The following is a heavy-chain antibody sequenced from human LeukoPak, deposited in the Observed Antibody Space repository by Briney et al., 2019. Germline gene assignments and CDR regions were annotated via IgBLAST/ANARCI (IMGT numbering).Heavy chain of an antibody. J-gene: IGHJ4*02. V-gene: IGHV4-59*01. CDR1: GGSISSYY. D-gene: IGHD6-19*01. CDR3: AREGKLTGYFGGLGFNY. Sequence: PSETLSLTCTVSGGSISSYYWSWVRQAPGKGLEWIANIDYSGNTIYNPALKSRVTMSVDTSKNQFSLNLTSVTAADTAVYYCAREGKLTGYFGGLGFNYWGQGILVTVSS. CDR2: IDYSGNT.